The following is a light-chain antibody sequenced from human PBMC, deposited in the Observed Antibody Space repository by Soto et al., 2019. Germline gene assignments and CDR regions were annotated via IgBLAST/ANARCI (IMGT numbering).Light chain of an antibody. CDR3: QAYDNTLSGSRV. CDR1: SSNIGAGSD. Sequence: QSVLTQPPSVSGAPGQRVTISCTGSSSNIGAGSDVHWYQQLPGTAPKLLIYGNTNRPSGVPERFSGSKSGTSASLAISGLQAEDEADYYCQAYDNTLSGSRVFGGGTKLTVL. J-gene: IGLJ3*02. CDR2: GNT. V-gene: IGLV1-40*01.